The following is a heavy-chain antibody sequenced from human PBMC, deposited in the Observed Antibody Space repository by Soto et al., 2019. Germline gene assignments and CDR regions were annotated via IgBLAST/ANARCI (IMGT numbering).Heavy chain of an antibody. CDR1: GFTFSNYA. CDR3: AKSGSDIWRYYFDS. J-gene: IGHJ4*02. V-gene: IGHV3-23*01. D-gene: IGHD1-26*01. Sequence: GGSLRLSCAASGFTFSNYAMSWVRQAPGKGLEWVSAIDASDGSTYYADSVKGRFTISKDNFKNTLSLQMNSLRADDTAVFYCAKSGSDIWRYYFDSWGQGTLVTVSS. CDR2: IDASDGST.